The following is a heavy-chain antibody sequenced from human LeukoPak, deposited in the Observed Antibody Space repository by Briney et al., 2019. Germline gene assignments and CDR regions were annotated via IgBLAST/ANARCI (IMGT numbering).Heavy chain of an antibody. CDR3: AKSAGDRFDS. CDR1: RFTFDDWT. V-gene: IGHV3-43*01. Sequence: GGSLRLSCPAPRFTFDDWTMHWVRQAPGKGLDWLSRINWDGYKAYYADSVKGRFTISRDNSKRSLYLEMKSLRIEDTAFYYCAKSAGDRFDSWGQGTLVTVSS. CDR2: INWDGYKA. D-gene: IGHD3-10*01. J-gene: IGHJ4*02.